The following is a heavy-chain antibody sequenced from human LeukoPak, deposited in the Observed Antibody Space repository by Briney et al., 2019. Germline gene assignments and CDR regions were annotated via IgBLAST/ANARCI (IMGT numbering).Heavy chain of an antibody. D-gene: IGHD2-21*02. Sequence: GGSLRLSCAASGFTVSSNYMSWVRRAPGKGLEWVSVIYSGGSTYYADSVKGRFIISRDNSKNTLYLQMNSLRAEDTAVYYCARGLRTYCGGDCYQYYFDYWGQGTLVTVSS. CDR2: IYSGGST. CDR3: ARGLRTYCGGDCYQYYFDY. V-gene: IGHV3-53*01. J-gene: IGHJ4*02. CDR1: GFTVSSNY.